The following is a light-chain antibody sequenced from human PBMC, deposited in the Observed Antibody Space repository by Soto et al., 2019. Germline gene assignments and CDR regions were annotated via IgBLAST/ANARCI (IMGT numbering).Light chain of an antibody. CDR3: CSYAGSSSAYV. V-gene: IGLV2-23*02. J-gene: IGLJ1*01. CDR2: EVS. CDR1: SSDVGSYNV. Sequence: QSALTQPASVSGSPGQSITISCTGTSSDVGSYNVVSWYQQHPGKATKLLIYEVSKRPSGVSDRFSGSKSGNTASLTISGLQAEDEADYHCCSYAGSSSAYVFGTGTKVTVL.